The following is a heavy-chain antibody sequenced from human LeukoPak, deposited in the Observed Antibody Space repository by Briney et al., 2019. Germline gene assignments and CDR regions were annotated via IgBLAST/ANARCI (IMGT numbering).Heavy chain of an antibody. CDR3: ARDSRDGYNEAWAFDY. Sequence: SQTLSLTCAISGDSVFDNSAAWNWIRQSPSGGLEWLGRTYYRSKWYNDYAVSVKSRITINPDTSKNQFSLKLSSVTAADTAVYYCARDSRDGYNEAWAFDYWGQGTLVTVSS. D-gene: IGHD5-24*01. CDR2: TYYRSKWYN. J-gene: IGHJ4*02. CDR1: GDSVFDNSAA. V-gene: IGHV6-1*01.